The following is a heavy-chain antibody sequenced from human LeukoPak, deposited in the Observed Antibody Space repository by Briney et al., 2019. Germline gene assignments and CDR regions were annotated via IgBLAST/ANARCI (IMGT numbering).Heavy chain of an antibody. D-gene: IGHD3-10*01. CDR2: ISGSGGST. CDR3: AKDYGILSFNDY. CDR1: GFTFSSYA. V-gene: IGHV3-23*01. Sequence: PGGSLRLSCAASGFTFSSYAMSWVRQAPGKGLEWVSAISGSGGSTYYADSVKGRFTISRDNSKNTLYLQVNSLRAEDTAVYYCAKDYGILSFNDYWGQGTLVTVSS. J-gene: IGHJ4*02.